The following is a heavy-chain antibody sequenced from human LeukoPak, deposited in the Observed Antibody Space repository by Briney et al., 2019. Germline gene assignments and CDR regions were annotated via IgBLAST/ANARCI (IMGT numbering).Heavy chain of an antibody. D-gene: IGHD3-10*01. CDR2: IIADSGGA. V-gene: IGHV1-2*02. CDR3: ATITLVRGVTRFNEYFQH. J-gene: IGHJ1*01. Sequence: ASVTVSFKSSGYTCTDYFIHWVRQAPGQGPEWMGWIIADSGGANYAQKFQGRVTMTRDTSISTAYMELSRLRSDDTAVYYCATITLVRGVTRFNEYFQHWGQGTLVTVSS. CDR1: GYTCTDYF.